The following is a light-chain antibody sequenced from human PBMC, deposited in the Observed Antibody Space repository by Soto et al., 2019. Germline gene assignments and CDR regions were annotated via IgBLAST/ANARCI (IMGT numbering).Light chain of an antibody. J-gene: IGLJ3*02. CDR2: SDD. Sequence: QSVLTQPPSASAPPGQRVIISCSGSSSNIGKNAVKWYQQFPGTAPKLLIHSDDQRPSGVPDRFSGSKSGTSASLTISGLQSEDEAHYYCGAWDDSLSGLVFGGGTKVTVL. CDR1: SSNIGKNA. CDR3: GAWDDSLSGLV. V-gene: IGLV1-44*01.